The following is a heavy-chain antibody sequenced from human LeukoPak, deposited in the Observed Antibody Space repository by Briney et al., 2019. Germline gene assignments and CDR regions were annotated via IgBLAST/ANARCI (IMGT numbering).Heavy chain of an antibody. V-gene: IGHV3-48*04. CDR1: GFTFSSYS. D-gene: IGHD3-3*01. J-gene: IGHJ3*02. CDR3: VRDPYYDFWSGHGAFDI. CDR2: ISSSSSNI. Sequence: GGSLRLSCAASGFTFSSYSMNLVRQAPGKGLEWVSYISSSSSNIYYADSVKGRFTISKDNAKNSLYLQMNRLRAEDTAVYYCVRDPYYDFWSGHGAFDIWGQGTMVTVSS.